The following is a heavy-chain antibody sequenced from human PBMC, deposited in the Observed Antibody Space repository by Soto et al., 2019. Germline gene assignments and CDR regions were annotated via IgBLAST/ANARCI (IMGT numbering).Heavy chain of an antibody. J-gene: IGHJ4*02. Sequence: QVQLVQSGAEVKKPGSSLKVSCKTSGVTFSTSGISWVRQCPGHGLEWMGGIIPLLGTRKYARKVQGRVSITADDSATTSYLELSGLSSDDTAIYYCARVSHSICGGGNGYRLDIYFDSWGQGSQVVVSS. CDR3: ARVSHSICGGGNGYRLDIYFDS. CDR2: IIPLLGTR. V-gene: IGHV1-69*01. CDR1: GVTFSTSG. D-gene: IGHD2-21*01.